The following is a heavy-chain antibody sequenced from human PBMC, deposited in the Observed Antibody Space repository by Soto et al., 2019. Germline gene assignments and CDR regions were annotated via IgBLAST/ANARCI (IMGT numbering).Heavy chain of an antibody. J-gene: IGHJ5*02. CDR2: IKQDGSQN. Sequence: GGSLRLSCAASGFTFSNYWMSWVRQAPGKGLEWVANIKQDGSQNYYVDSVKGRFTTSRDNTKNSFYLQMNSLRAEDTAVYYCTRDASRDSSARGWFDPWGPGTLVTVSS. CDR3: TRDASRDSSARGWFDP. V-gene: IGHV3-7*01. CDR1: GFTFSNYW. D-gene: IGHD6-13*01.